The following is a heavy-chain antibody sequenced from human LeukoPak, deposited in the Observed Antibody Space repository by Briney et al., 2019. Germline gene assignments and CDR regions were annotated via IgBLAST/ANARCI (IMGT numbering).Heavy chain of an antibody. V-gene: IGHV4-61*02. Sequence: SETLSLTCTVSGGSISSSIYYWGWIRQPAGKGLEWIGRIYTSGSTNYNPSLKSRVTMSVDTSKNQFSLKLSSVTAADTAVYYCARDFSPYYYGSGSSPNWFDPWGQGTLVTVSS. CDR3: ARDFSPYYYGSGSSPNWFDP. D-gene: IGHD3-10*01. J-gene: IGHJ5*02. CDR2: IYTSGST. CDR1: GGSISSSIYY.